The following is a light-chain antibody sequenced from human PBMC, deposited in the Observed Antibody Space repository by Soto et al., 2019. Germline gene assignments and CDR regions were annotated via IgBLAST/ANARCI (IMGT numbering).Light chain of an antibody. CDR1: QTISNW. CDR2: KAS. CDR3: QQYDSYPWT. Sequence: DIQMTQSPSTLSASLGDRVTITCRASQTISNWLAWYQQKPGKAPKLLIHKASSLESGVPSRFSGSGSGTEFILTISSLQPDDSGSYYCQQYDSYPWTFGLGTKVEI. J-gene: IGKJ1*01. V-gene: IGKV1-5*03.